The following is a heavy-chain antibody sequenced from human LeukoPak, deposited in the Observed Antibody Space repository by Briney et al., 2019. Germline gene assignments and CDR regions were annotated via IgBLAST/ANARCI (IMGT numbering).Heavy chain of an antibody. CDR1: GFTFDDYA. CDR2: IKQDGSEK. Sequence: QAGGSLRLSCAASGFTFDDYAMHWVRQAPGKGLEWVANIKQDGSEKYYVDSVKGRFTISRDNAKNSLYLQMNSLRAEDTAVYYCARDSRTASAFDIWGQGTMVTVSS. CDR3: ARDSRTASAFDI. J-gene: IGHJ3*02. D-gene: IGHD4-17*01. V-gene: IGHV3-7*01.